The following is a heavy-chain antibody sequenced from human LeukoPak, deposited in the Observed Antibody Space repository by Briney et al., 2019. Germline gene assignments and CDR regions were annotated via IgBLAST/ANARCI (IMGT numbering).Heavy chain of an antibody. Sequence: SEALSLTCAVYGGSFSGYYWSWIRQPPGKGLEWIGEINHSGSTNYNPSLKSRVAISVDTSKNQFSLKLSSVTAAGTAVYYCARRLPACSSTSCYTSWFDPWGQGTLVTVSS. D-gene: IGHD2-2*02. CDR1: GGSFSGYY. V-gene: IGHV4-34*01. CDR3: ARRLPACSSTSCYTSWFDP. CDR2: INHSGST. J-gene: IGHJ5*02.